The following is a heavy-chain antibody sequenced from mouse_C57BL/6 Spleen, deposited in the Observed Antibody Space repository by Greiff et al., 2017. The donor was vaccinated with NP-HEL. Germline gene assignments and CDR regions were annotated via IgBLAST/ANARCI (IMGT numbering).Heavy chain of an antibody. CDR1: GFNIKDDY. CDR3: TTLLLRFDY. CDR2: IDPENGDT. D-gene: IGHD1-1*01. Sequence: EVKLQESGAELVRPGASVKLSCTASGFNIKDDYMHWVKQRPEQGLEWIGWIDPENGDTEYASKFQGKATITADTSSNTAYLQLSSLTSEDTAVYYCTTLLLRFDYWGQGTTLTVSS. V-gene: IGHV14-4*01. J-gene: IGHJ2*01.